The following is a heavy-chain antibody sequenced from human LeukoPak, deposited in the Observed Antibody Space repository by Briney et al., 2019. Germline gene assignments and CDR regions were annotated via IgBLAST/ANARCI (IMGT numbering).Heavy chain of an antibody. J-gene: IGHJ4*02. CDR2: ISSSSSTI. Sequence: PGGSLRLSCAASGFIFTSYSMNWVRQAPGKGLEWVSYISSSSSTIYYADSVKGRFTISRDNAKNSLYLQMNSLRAADTAVYYCARQRAGFTVTTSDYWGQGTLVTVSS. D-gene: IGHD4-17*01. V-gene: IGHV3-48*01. CDR3: ARQRAGFTVTTSDY. CDR1: GFIFTSYS.